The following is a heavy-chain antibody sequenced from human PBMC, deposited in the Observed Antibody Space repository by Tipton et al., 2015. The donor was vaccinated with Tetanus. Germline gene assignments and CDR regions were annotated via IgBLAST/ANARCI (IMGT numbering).Heavy chain of an antibody. CDR2: IYYSGST. CDR3: ARVSDYYYDSSGYGWFDP. D-gene: IGHD3-22*01. Sequence: TLSLTCTVSGGSISSYYWSWIRQPPGNGLEWIGYIYYSGSTNYNPSLKSRVTISVDTSKNQFSLKLSSVTAADTAVYYCARVSDYYYDSSGYGWFDPWGQGTLVTVSS. J-gene: IGHJ5*02. CDR1: GGSISSYY. V-gene: IGHV4-59*01.